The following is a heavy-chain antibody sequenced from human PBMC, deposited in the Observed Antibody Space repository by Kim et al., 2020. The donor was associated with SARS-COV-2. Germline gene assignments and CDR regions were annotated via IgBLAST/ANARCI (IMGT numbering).Heavy chain of an antibody. CDR3: ARDVVAGTSDY. D-gene: IGHD6-19*01. J-gene: IGHJ4*02. CDR2: ISSSSSNI. V-gene: IGHV3-21*01. Sequence: GGSLRLSCAASGFTFSSYNMNWVRQAPGKGLEWVSSISSSSSNIYYADSVKGRFTISRDNAKNSLYLQMNSLGAEDTAVYYCARDVVAGTSDYWGQGTLVTVPS. CDR1: GFTFSSYN.